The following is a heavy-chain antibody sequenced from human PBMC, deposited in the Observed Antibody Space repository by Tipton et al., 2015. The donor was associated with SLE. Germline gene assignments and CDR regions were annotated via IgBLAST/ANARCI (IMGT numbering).Heavy chain of an antibody. V-gene: IGHV4-59*08. D-gene: IGHD4-11*01. CDR2: VYHTGGT. CDR3: ARRSKYVWYFDL. Sequence: GLVKPSETLSLTCTVSGGSIDSNYWSWIRQPPGKELESIGSVYHTGGTNYNPSLKSRVTISVDTSKNQFSLKLTSVTAADTAVYYCARRSKYVWYFDLWGRGSLVTVSS. CDR1: GGSIDSNY. J-gene: IGHJ2*01.